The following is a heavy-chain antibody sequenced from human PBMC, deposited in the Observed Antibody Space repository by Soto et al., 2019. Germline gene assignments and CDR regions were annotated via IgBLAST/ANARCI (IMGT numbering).Heavy chain of an antibody. Sequence: SETLSLTCTVSGDSISSGNKYWSWIRQPPGKGLEWIGYIFSSGTTYYNPSLKSPLTMSLDASQNQFSLKLNSLTDADTAVYFCARVPSPFDYYYAMDVWGQGTTVTVS. CDR1: GDSISSGNKY. CDR3: ARVPSPFDYYYAMDV. CDR2: IFSSGTT. J-gene: IGHJ6*02. V-gene: IGHV4-30-4*01. D-gene: IGHD3-16*01.